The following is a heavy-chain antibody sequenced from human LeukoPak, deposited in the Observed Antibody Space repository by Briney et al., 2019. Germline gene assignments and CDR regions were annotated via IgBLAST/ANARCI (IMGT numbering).Heavy chain of an antibody. Sequence: SETLSLTCTASGGSISSYYWSWIRQPPGKGLEWRGYIYYGGSTNYNPSLKSRVTISVDTSKNHFSLKRSSVTAADTAVYYCARGTPWKGGAFDIWGQGTMVTVSS. V-gene: IGHV4-59*01. D-gene: IGHD1-1*01. J-gene: IGHJ3*02. CDR3: ARGTPWKGGAFDI. CDR1: GGSISSYY. CDR2: IYYGGST.